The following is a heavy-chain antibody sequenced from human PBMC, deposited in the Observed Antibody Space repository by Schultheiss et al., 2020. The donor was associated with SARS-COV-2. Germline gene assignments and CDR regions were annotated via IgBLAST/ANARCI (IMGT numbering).Heavy chain of an antibody. D-gene: IGHD5-24*01. Sequence: SQTLSLTCAVYGGSFSGYYWSWIRQPAGKGLEWIGRIYTSGSTNYNPSLKSRVTMSVDTSKNQFSLKLSSVTAADTAVYYCARNLRDGYSSLDYWGQGTLVTVSS. CDR3: ARNLRDGYSSLDY. J-gene: IGHJ4*02. CDR1: GGSFSGYY. V-gene: IGHV4-59*10. CDR2: IYTSGST.